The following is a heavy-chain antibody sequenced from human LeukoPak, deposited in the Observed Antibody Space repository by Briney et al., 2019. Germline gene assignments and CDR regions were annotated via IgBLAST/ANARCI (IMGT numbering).Heavy chain of an antibody. CDR2: IYYSGST. V-gene: IGHV4-39*01. D-gene: IGHD3-10*01. CDR1: GGSISSSSYY. J-gene: IGHJ5*02. CDR3: ARGDRNYYGSGRCIWFDP. Sequence: KASETLSLTCTVSGGSISSSSYYWGWIRQPPGKGLEWIGSIYYSGSTYYNPSLKSRVTVSVDTSKNQFSLKLSSVTAADTAVYYCARGDRNYYGSGRCIWFDPWGQGTLVTVSS.